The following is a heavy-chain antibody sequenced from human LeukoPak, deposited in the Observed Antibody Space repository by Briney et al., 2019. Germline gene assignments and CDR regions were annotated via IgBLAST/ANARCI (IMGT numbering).Heavy chain of an antibody. Sequence: GESLKISCKGSGYSFTSYWICWVRQMPGKGLEWMGIIYPGDSDTRYSPSFQGQVTISADKSISTAYLQWSSLNISDTAMYYCARYTDHYYFDYWGQGTLVTVSS. J-gene: IGHJ4*02. CDR3: ARYTDHYYFDY. V-gene: IGHV5-51*01. CDR2: IYPGDSDT. CDR1: GYSFTSYW. D-gene: IGHD1-1*01.